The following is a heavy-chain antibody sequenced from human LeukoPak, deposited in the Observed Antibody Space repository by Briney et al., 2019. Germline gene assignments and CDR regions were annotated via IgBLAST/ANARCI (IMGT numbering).Heavy chain of an antibody. V-gene: IGHV4-39*01. CDR3: ARRSLTYYYGSGSYDR. J-gene: IGHJ4*02. D-gene: IGHD3-10*01. Sequence: SETLSLTCTVSGGSISSSSYYWGWIRQPPGKGLEWIGSIYYSGSTYYNPSLKSRVTISVDTSKNQFSLKLSSVTAADTAVYYCARRSLTYYYGSGSYDRWGQGTLVTVSS. CDR2: IYYSGST. CDR1: GGSISSSSYY.